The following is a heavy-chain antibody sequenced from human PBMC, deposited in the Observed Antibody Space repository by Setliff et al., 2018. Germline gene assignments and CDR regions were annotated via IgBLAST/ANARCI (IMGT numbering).Heavy chain of an antibody. J-gene: IGHJ4*02. Sequence: GGSLRLSCAASGFTFSSYSMNWVRQAPGKGLEWVSYISSSSSTIYYADSVKGRFTISRDNAKNSLYLQMNSLRAEDTAVYYCARVYSGYDPNHYFDYWGQGTLVTVSS. CDR3: ARVYSGYDPNHYFDY. D-gene: IGHD5-12*01. CDR1: GFTFSSYS. V-gene: IGHV3-48*01. CDR2: ISSSSSTI.